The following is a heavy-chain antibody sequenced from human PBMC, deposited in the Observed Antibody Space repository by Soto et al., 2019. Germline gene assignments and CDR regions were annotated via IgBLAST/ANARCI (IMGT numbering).Heavy chain of an antibody. CDR2: IYSDAST. CDR1: GFSVSDIY. CDR3: ARVDTLPAGVHY. V-gene: IGHV3-66*01. D-gene: IGHD2-2*01. Sequence: DVQLVESGGGLVQPGGSLRLSCAGSGFSVSDIYMSWVRQAPGKGLEWVSLIYSDASTYYADSVKGRFTISRDNSKNTLFLQMNSLRAEDTAVYYCARVDTLPAGVHYWGLGTLVTVSS. J-gene: IGHJ4*02.